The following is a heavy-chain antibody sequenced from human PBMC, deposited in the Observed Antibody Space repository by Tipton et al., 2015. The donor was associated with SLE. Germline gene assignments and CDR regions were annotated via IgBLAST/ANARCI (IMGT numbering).Heavy chain of an antibody. V-gene: IGHV4-59*01. D-gene: IGHD3-9*01. CDR2: IFFTGST. J-gene: IGHJ4*02. CDR1: GGSLSSYY. CDR3: ARAFYYDVWTTYHNEKTPKTYYFDS. Sequence: TLSLTCTVSGGSLSSYYWSWIRQPPGKGLEWIGFIFFTGSTDYNPSLQSRVTISVDTSENQFSLRLTSVTAADTAVYYCARAFYYDVWTTYHNEKTPKTYYFDSWGPGTLVTVSS.